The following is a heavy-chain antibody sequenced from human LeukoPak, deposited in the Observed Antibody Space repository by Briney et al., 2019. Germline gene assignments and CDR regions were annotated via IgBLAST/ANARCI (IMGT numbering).Heavy chain of an antibody. V-gene: IGHV3-30*02. CDR3: AKGNRGPDAFNF. CDR1: GLTLSGYG. CDR2: IKHDGSDK. D-gene: IGHD1-14*01. Sequence: PGGSLRLSCAASGLTLSGYGMHWVRQAPGKGLEWVAFIKHDGSDKDYADSVKGRFTISRDNSNNTLYLQMNSLRADDTAVYYCAKGNRGPDAFNFWAQGTMVTVSS. J-gene: IGHJ3*01.